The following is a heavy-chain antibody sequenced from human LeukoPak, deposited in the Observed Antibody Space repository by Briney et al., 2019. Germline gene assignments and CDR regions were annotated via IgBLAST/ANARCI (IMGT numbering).Heavy chain of an antibody. CDR3: AREGGYDSGRYYFDY. Sequence: GRSLRLSCAASGCTFSGYAMHWVRQAPGKGLEWVAVISYDGSNKYYADSVKGRFTISRDNSKNTLYLQMNSLRAEDTAVYYCAREGGYDSGRYYFDYWGQGTLVTVSS. CDR1: GCTFSGYA. J-gene: IGHJ4*02. D-gene: IGHD3-3*01. V-gene: IGHV3-30-3*01. CDR2: ISYDGSNK.